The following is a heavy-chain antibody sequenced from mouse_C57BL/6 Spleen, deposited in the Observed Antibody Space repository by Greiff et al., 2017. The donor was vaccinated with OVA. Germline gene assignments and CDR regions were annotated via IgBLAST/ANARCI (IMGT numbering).Heavy chain of an antibody. CDR2: IDPSDSET. CDR3: ARVSNYFYAMDY. D-gene: IGHD2-5*01. Sequence: VQLQQPGAELVRPGSSVKLSCKASGYTFTSYWMHWVKQRPIQGLEWIGNIDPSDSETHYNQKFKDKATLTVDKSSSTAYMQLSSLTSEDSAVYYCARVSNYFYAMDYWGQGTSVTVSS. CDR1: GYTFTSYW. J-gene: IGHJ4*01. V-gene: IGHV1-52*01.